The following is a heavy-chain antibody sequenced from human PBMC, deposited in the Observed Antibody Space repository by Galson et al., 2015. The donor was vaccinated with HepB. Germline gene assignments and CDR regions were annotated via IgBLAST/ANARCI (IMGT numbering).Heavy chain of an antibody. V-gene: IGHV4-34*01. D-gene: IGHD1-14*01. CDR3: ARAGRGNRRGYFDY. CDR1: GGSFSGYY. Sequence: SETLSLTCAVYGGSFSGYYWSWIRQPPGKGLEWIGEINHSGSTNYNPSLKSRVTISVDTSKNQFSLKLSSVTAADTAVYYCARAGRGNRRGYFDYWGQGTLVTVSS. CDR2: INHSGST. J-gene: IGHJ4*02.